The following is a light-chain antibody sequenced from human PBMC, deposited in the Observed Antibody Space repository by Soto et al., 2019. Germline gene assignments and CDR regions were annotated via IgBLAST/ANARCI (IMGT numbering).Light chain of an antibody. V-gene: IGKV1-9*01. CDR2: AAS. CDR3: QQLNSYAFT. Sequence: DIQLTQSPPFLSASVGDRVTITCRASQGSSSYLAWYQQKPGKAPKILIYAASTLQSGVPSRFSGSGSGTEFTLTINSLQPEDFATYYCQQLNSYAFTFGPGTKVDIK. J-gene: IGKJ3*01. CDR1: QGSSSY.